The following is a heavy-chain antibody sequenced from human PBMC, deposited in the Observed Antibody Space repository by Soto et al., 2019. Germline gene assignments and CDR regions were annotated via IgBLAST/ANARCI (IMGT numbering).Heavy chain of an antibody. Sequence: EVQLVESGGNLVQPGGSLRLSCAASGLTFSKYWVTWVRQAPGKGLEWVATIKHDGSEKSYLDSVEGRFTISRDNAKNSLSLQMNSLRGEDTAVYFCASVPGSPGYHGLDVWGPGTTVTVSS. CDR2: IKHDGSEK. D-gene: IGHD5-12*01. CDR1: GLTFSKYW. V-gene: IGHV3-7*03. J-gene: IGHJ6*02. CDR3: ASVPGSPGYHGLDV.